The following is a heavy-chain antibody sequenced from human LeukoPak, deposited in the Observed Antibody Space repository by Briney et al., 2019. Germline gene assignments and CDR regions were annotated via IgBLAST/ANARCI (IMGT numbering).Heavy chain of an antibody. Sequence: GGSLRLSCAASGFTFSSYWMHWVRQAPGKGLEWVALISYDGGIKYHGDSVRGRFTTSRDNSENTLYLHMNSLRPEDTAVYYCAKGGAQKTLRWGMDHWGQGTLVTVSS. J-gene: IGHJ4*02. V-gene: IGHV3-30*18. CDR3: AKGGAQKTLRWGMDH. D-gene: IGHD4-23*01. CDR1: GFTFSSYW. CDR2: ISYDGGIK.